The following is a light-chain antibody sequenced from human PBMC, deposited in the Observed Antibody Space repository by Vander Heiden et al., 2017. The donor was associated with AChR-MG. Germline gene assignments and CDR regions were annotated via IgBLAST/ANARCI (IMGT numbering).Light chain of an antibody. CDR2: VAS. J-gene: IGKJ1*01. CDR1: QSISSW. V-gene: IGKV1-5*01. Sequence: DIQMTQPPSTLSASGGDRVTITCRASQSISSWLAWYQQKPGKAPKLLIYVASSLESGVPSRFSGSGSGTEFTLTISSLQPDDFATYYCQQYNTYPWTFGQGTKVEIK. CDR3: QQYNTYPWT.